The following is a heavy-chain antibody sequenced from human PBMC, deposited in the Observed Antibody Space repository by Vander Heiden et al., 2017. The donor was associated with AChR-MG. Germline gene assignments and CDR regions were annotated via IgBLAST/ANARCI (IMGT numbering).Heavy chain of an antibody. J-gene: IGHJ3*02. V-gene: IGHV3-30*18. Sequence: QVQLVESGGGVVQPGRSLRLSCPASGFTFSSYGMHWVRQAPGKGLEWVAVISYDGSNKYYADSVKGRFTISRDNSKNTLYLQMNSLRAEDTAVYYCAKDSDYGDYSYAFDIWGQGTMVTVSS. D-gene: IGHD4-17*01. CDR3: AKDSDYGDYSYAFDI. CDR1: GFTFSSYG. CDR2: ISYDGSNK.